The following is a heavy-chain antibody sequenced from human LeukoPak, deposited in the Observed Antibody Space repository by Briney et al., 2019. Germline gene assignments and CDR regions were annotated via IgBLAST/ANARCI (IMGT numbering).Heavy chain of an antibody. V-gene: IGHV4-4*07. CDR2: IYTSGST. CDR1: GGSISSYY. Sequence: SGTLSLTCTVSGGSISSYYWSWMRQPAGKGLEWIGRIYTSGSTNYNPSLKSRVTMSVDTSKNQFSLKLSSVTAADTAVYYCARDYDSSGRTTDAFDIWGQGTMVTVSS. CDR3: ARDYDSSGRTTDAFDI. D-gene: IGHD3-22*01. J-gene: IGHJ3*02.